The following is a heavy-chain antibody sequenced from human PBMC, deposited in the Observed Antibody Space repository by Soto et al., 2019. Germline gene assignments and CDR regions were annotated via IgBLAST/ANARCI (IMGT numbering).Heavy chain of an antibody. CDR2: IKQDGSEK. CDR1: GFTFSSYW. V-gene: IGHV3-7*03. D-gene: IGHD6-19*01. J-gene: IGHJ4*02. CDR3: ARDEVYSSGWYFDY. Sequence: GGSLRLSCAASGFTFSSYWMSWVRQAPGKGLEWVANIKQDGSEKYYVDSVKGRFTISRDNAKNSLYLQMNSLRAEDTAVYYCARDEVYSSGWYFDYWGQGTLVTVSS.